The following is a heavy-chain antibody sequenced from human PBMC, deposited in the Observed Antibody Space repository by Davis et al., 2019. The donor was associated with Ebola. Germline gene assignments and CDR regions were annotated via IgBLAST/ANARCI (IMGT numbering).Heavy chain of an antibody. V-gene: IGHV3-33*01. CDR1: GFTFSSNG. J-gene: IGHJ6*02. CDR2: IWYDGSNK. CDR3: ARATGMDV. Sequence: GGSLRLSCTASGFTFSSNGMHWVRQAPGKGLEWVAVIWYDGSNKYYADSVKGRFTISRDNAKNSLYLQMNSLRDEDTAVYYCARATGMDVWGQGTTVTVSS.